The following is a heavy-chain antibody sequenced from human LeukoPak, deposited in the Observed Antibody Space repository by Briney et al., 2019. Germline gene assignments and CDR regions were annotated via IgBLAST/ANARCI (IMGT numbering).Heavy chain of an antibody. D-gene: IGHD1-26*01. CDR3: ARAFYSGTPFDI. CDR2: IYYSGST. V-gene: IGHV4-59*08. CDR1: GGSISSYY. J-gene: IGHJ3*02. Sequence: SETLSLTCTVSGGSISSYYWSWIRQPPGKGLEWIGYIYYSGSTNYNPSLKSRVTISVDTSKNQFSLKLSSVTAADTAVYYCARAFYSGTPFDIWGQGTMVTVSS.